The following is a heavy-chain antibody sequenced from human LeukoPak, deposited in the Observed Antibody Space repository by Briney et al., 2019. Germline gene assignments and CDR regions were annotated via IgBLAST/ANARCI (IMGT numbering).Heavy chain of an antibody. V-gene: IGHV4-4*07. J-gene: IGHJ4*02. CDR3: ARERMVRGVPIFDDY. Sequence: PSETLSLTCTVSGGSISSYYWSWIRQRAGKGLEWIGRIYTIVGTSYNPSLKSRVTISVDTSKNQFSLKLSSVTAADTAVYYCARERMVRGVPIFDDYWGQGTLVTVSS. CDR1: GGSISSYY. D-gene: IGHD3-10*01. CDR2: IYTIVGT.